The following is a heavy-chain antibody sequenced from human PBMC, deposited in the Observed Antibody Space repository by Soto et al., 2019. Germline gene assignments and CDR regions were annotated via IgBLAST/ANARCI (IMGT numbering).Heavy chain of an antibody. CDR2: INDSGNI. V-gene: IGHV4-34*01. J-gene: IGHJ6*03. D-gene: IGHD3-10*01. CDR1: GGSFSGYH. Sequence: QVQLQQWGAGLLKPSETLSLTCAVYGGSFSGYHWSWIRQTPGKGLEWIGEINDSGNINYNPSLRSRVTMLVDTGKKQISLKLSSVTAANTAVYFCARGLILWFGELSRRGGYYYYMDVWGKGTTVTVSS. CDR3: ARGLILWFGELSRRGGYYYYMDV.